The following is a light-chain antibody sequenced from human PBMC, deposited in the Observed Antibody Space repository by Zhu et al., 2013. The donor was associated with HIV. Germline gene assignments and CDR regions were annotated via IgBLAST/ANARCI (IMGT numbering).Light chain of an antibody. J-gene: IGKJ2*01. CDR1: QGVGKKY. CDR2: ETS. V-gene: IGKV3-20*01. Sequence: EIELTQSPGTLSLSPGEGATLSCRASQGVGKKYIAWYQQKPGQTPRLLIYETSTRATGVPDRFSGSGSWTDFTLTISRLEPEDFAVYYCQQYGSSPPMYTFGQGTKLEIK. CDR3: QQYGSSPPMYT.